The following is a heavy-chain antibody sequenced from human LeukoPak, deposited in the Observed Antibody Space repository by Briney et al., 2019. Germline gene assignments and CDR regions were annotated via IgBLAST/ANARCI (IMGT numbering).Heavy chain of an antibody. V-gene: IGHV3-23*01. CDR1: GFTFSSYA. J-gene: IGHJ4*02. Sequence: GALRLSCAASGFTFSSYAMSWVRQAPGKGLEWVSTISGSGGSTYYADSVKGRFTISRDNSKNTLYLQMNSLRAEDTAVYYCAKDRVDYGDYHPFDYWGQGTLVTVSS. D-gene: IGHD4-17*01. CDR3: AKDRVDYGDYHPFDY. CDR2: ISGSGGST.